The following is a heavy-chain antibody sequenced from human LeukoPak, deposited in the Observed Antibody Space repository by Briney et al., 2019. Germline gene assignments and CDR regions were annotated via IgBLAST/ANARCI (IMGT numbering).Heavy chain of an antibody. CDR2: IRYDGSNK. J-gene: IGHJ4*02. CDR1: GFTFSSYG. D-gene: IGHD2-2*01. CDR3: AKDALGCSSTSCYVW. V-gene: IGHV3-30*02. Sequence: HPGGSLRLSCAASGFTFSSYGMHWVRQAPGKGLEWVAFIRYDGSNKYYADPVKGRFTISRDNSKNTLYLQMNSLRAEDTAVYYCAKDALGCSSTSCYVWWGQGTLVTVSS.